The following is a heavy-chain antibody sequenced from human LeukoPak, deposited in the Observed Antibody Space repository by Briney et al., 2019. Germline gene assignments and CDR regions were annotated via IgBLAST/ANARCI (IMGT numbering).Heavy chain of an antibody. Sequence: SETLSLTCTVSGGSISSGGYYWSWIRQHPGKGLEWIGYIYYSGSTYCNPYLKSRVTISVDTSRNQFSLRLSSVTAADTAVYYCARRSEYHWFDPWGQGTLVTVSS. V-gene: IGHV4-31*03. CDR1: GGSISSGGYY. J-gene: IGHJ5*02. CDR3: ARRSEYHWFDP. CDR2: IYYSGST. D-gene: IGHD2-2*01.